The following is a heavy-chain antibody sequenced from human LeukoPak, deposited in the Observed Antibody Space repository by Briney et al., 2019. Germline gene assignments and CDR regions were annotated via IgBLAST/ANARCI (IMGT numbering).Heavy chain of an antibody. CDR1: GFTFSNYW. J-gene: IGHJ4*02. D-gene: IGHD3-10*01. CDR3: ARALGSSSDY. V-gene: IGHV3-7*02. Sequence: GGSLRLSCAASGFTFSNYWMRWVRQAPGTGLEWVGSIKEDGSETHYVDSVKGRFTISRANSENSLSLQMNGLRAEDTAVYYCARALGSSSDYWGQGTLVTVAS. CDR2: IKEDGSET.